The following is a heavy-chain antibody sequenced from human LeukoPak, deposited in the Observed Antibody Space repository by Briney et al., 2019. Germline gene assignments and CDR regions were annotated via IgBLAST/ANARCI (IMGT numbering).Heavy chain of an antibody. CDR1: GYTFTSYG. J-gene: IGHJ4*02. D-gene: IGHD6-13*01. CDR2: ISAYNGNT. Sequence: ASVKVSCKASGYTFTSYGISWVRQAPGQGLEWMGWISAYNGNTNYAQKLQGRVTMTTDTSTSTAYMELRSLRSDDTAVYYCAREIAVVGTYQETDYWGRGTLVTVSS. V-gene: IGHV1-18*01. CDR3: AREIAVVGTYQETDY.